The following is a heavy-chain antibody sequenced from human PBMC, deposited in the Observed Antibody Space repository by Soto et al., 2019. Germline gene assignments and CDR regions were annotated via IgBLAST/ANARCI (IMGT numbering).Heavy chain of an antibody. J-gene: IGHJ6*02. Sequence: GGSLRLSCAASGFTFSSYSMNWVRQAPGKGLEWVSSISSSSSCIYYADSVKGRFTISRDNAKNSLYLQMNSLRAEDTAVYYCARDGYNYQSYYYYGMDVWGQGTTVTVSS. CDR3: ARDGYNYQSYYYYGMDV. V-gene: IGHV3-21*01. CDR2: ISSSSSCI. D-gene: IGHD5-12*01. CDR1: GFTFSSYS.